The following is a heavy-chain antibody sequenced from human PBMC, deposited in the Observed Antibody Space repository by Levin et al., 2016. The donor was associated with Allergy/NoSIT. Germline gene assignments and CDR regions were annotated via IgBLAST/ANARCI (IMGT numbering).Heavy chain of an antibody. CDR3: ARGAGVWLRWLGSGKGPYYFDY. D-gene: IGHD5-12*01. CDR1: GGSFSGYY. CDR2: INHSGST. Sequence: SETLSLTCAVYGGSFSGYYWSWIRQPPGKGLEWIGEINHSGSTNYNPSLKSRVTISVDTSKNQFSLKLSSVTAADTAVYYCARGAGVWLRWLGSGKGPYYFDYWGQGTLVTVSS. J-gene: IGHJ4*02. V-gene: IGHV4-34*01.